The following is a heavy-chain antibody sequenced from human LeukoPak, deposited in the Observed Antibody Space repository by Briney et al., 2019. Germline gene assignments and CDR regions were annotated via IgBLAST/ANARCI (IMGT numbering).Heavy chain of an antibody. V-gene: IGHV1-2*02. J-gene: IGHJ6*03. Sequence: ASVKVSCKASGYTFTGYYMHWVRQAPGQGLEWMGWINPNSGGTNYAQKFQGRVTMTRDTSISTAYMELSRLRSDDTAVYYCAREGGLLWFGELLYWSGDYYYMDVWGKGTTVTVSS. D-gene: IGHD3-10*01. CDR2: INPNSGGT. CDR3: AREGGLLWFGELLYWSGDYYYMDV. CDR1: GYTFTGYY.